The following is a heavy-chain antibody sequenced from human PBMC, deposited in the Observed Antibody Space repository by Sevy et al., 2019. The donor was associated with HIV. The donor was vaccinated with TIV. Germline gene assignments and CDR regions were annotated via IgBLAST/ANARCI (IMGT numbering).Heavy chain of an antibody. V-gene: IGHV1-18*01. CDR1: GYTFTSYG. Sequence: ASVKVACKASGYTFTSYGISWVRQAPGQGLEWMGCISAYNGNTNYAQKLQGRVTMTTDTSTSTAYMELRSLRSDDTAVYYCARDEFGTSNAFDIWGQGTMVTVSS. CDR2: ISAYNGNT. D-gene: IGHD3-16*01. J-gene: IGHJ3*02. CDR3: ARDEFGTSNAFDI.